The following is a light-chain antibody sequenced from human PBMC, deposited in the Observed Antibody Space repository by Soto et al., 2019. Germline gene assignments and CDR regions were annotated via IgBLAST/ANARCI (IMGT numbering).Light chain of an antibody. Sequence: QSVLTQPASVSGSPRQSITISCTGTSTDVGGYNYVSWYQQHPGKAPKLMIYDVSNRPSGVSNSFSGSKSGNKASLTISGLQAEGEADYYCSSYTSSSTHYVFG. V-gene: IGLV2-14*01. J-gene: IGLJ1*01. CDR2: DVS. CDR3: SSYTSSSTHYV. CDR1: STDVGGYNY.